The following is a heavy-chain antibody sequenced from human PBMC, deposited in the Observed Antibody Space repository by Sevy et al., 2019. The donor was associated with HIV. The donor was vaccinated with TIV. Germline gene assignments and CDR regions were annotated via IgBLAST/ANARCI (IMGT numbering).Heavy chain of an antibody. CDR2: ISCDGNNR. V-gene: IGHV3-30*18. J-gene: IGHJ4*02. D-gene: IGHD4-17*01. Sequence: GGSLRLSCAASGFTFSDHGMHWVRQAPGKGLDWVAAISCDGNNRYYADSLKGRFTISRDNSKNTLYRQMDSVRPEDTAVYYCAKEDYGGNLPNYFASWCQGTRVTVSS. CDR3: AKEDYGGNLPNYFAS. CDR1: GFTFSDHG.